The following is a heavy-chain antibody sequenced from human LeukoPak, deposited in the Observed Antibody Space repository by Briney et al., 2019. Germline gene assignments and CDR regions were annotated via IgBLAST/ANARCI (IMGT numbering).Heavy chain of an antibody. J-gene: IGHJ5*02. CDR2: IYYSGST. CDR1: GGSISSSSYY. D-gene: IGHD2-15*01. V-gene: IGHV4-39*01. CDR3: ARHSSRFDP. Sequence: KTSETLSLTCTVSGGSISSSSYYWGWIRQPPGKGLEWIGSIYYSGSTYYNPSLKSRVTISVDTSKNQFSLKLSSVTAADTAVYYRARHSSRFDPWGQGTLVTVSS.